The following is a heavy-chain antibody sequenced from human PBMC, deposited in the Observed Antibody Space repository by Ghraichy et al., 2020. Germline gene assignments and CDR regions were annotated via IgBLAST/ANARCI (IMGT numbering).Heavy chain of an antibody. CDR3: ARDQAGAVLDY. J-gene: IGHJ4*02. V-gene: IGHV3-33*01. CDR1: GFTFSSYG. D-gene: IGHD3-10*01. CDR2: IWYDGSNK. Sequence: GESLNISCAASGFTFSSYGMHWVRQAPGKGLEWVAVIWYDGSNKYYADSVKGRFTISRDNSKNTLYLQMNSLRAEDTAVYYCARDQAGAVLDYWGQGTLVTVSS.